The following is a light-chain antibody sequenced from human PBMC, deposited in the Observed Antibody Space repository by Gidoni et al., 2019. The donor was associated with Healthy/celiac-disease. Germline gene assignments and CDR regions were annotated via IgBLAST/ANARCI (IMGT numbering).Light chain of an antibody. Sequence: EIVLTQSPGTLSLSPGERATLSCRASQSVSSSYLAWYQQKPGQAPRLLIYGASNRATGIPDRVSGSGSGTDFTLTINRLEPEESAVYYCQQYGSSTLTFGGGTKVEIK. J-gene: IGKJ4*01. V-gene: IGKV3-20*01. CDR1: QSVSSSY. CDR2: GAS. CDR3: QQYGSSTLT.